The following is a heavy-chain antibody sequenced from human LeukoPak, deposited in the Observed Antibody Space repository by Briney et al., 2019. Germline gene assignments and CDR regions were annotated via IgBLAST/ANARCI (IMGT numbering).Heavy chain of an antibody. CDR1: GFTFSSYA. J-gene: IGHJ6*02. D-gene: IGHD6-19*01. CDR3: ARGGSSGWYYHYYYGMDV. Sequence: PGGSLRLSCAASGFTFSSYAMSWVRQAPGKGLEWVSAISGSGGSTYYADSVKGRFTISRDNSKNTLYLQMNSLRAEDTAVYYCARGGSSGWYYHYYYGMDVWGQGTTVTVSS. V-gene: IGHV3-23*01. CDR2: ISGSGGST.